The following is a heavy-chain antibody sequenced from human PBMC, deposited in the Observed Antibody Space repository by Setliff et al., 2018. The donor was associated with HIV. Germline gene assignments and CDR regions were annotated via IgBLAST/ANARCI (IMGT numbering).Heavy chain of an antibody. Sequence: ASVKVSCKASGYTFLTYGISWVRQAPGHGLEWMGWISPYNGHTNYAQNLQGRVTMTEDTSTDTAYMELGSLRSEDTAVYYCATARYGAAAGIRNYGMDVWGQGTTVTVSS. CDR3: ATARYGAAAGIRNYGMDV. CDR2: ISPYNGHT. J-gene: IGHJ6*02. D-gene: IGHD6-13*01. CDR1: GYTFLTYG. V-gene: IGHV1-18*01.